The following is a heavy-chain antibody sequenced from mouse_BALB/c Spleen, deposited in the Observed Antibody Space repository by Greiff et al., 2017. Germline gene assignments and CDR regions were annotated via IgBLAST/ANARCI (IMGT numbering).Heavy chain of an antibody. Sequence: QVQLKESGPGLVAPSQSLSITCTVSGFSLTSYDISWIRQPPGKGLEWLGVIWTGGGTNYNSAFMSRLSISKDNSKSQVFLKMNSLQTDDTAIYYCVRDRTAGFDYWGQGTTLTVSS. J-gene: IGHJ2*01. CDR2: IWTGGGT. CDR1: GFSLTSYD. CDR3: VRDRTAGFDY. V-gene: IGHV2-9-2*01. D-gene: IGHD1-2*01.